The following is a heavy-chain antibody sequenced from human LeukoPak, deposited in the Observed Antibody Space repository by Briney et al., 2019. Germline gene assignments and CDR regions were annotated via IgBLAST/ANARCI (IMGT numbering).Heavy chain of an antibody. CDR2: IYYSGST. J-gene: IGHJ6*02. CDR1: GGSISDSNYY. V-gene: IGHV4-39*01. Sequence: KPSETLSLTCTVSGGSISDSNYYWGWIRQPPGRGLEWIGSIYYSGSTYHNPSLKSRVTLSVDTSKNQFSLRLSSVTATDTSVYFCARHPGRYYYGMDVWGQGTTITVSS. CDR3: ARHPGRYYYGMDV.